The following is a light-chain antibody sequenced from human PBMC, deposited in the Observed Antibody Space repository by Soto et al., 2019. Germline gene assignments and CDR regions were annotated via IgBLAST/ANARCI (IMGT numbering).Light chain of an antibody. CDR1: SGHSSYA. J-gene: IGLJ1*01. Sequence: QPVLTQSPSASASLGASVKLTCTLSSGHSSYAIAWHQQQPEKGPRYLMKLNSDGSHSKGDGIPDRFSGSSSGAERYLTISSLQSEDEADYYCQTWGTGHYVFGTGTQLTVL. CDR2: LNSDGSH. V-gene: IGLV4-69*01. CDR3: QTWGTGHYV.